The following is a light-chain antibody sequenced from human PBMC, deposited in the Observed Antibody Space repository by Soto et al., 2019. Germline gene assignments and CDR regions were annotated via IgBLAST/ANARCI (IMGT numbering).Light chain of an antibody. Sequence: QSVLTQSPSASGTPGQRVTISCSGSASTIGRNYVYWYQQLPGTAPKLLIYRNSQRPSGVPGRFSGSKSGTSASLAISGLRSEDEADYYCAAWDDNLSGFYVFGDGTKATVL. CDR1: ASTIGRNY. J-gene: IGLJ1*01. CDR2: RNS. CDR3: AAWDDNLSGFYV. V-gene: IGLV1-47*01.